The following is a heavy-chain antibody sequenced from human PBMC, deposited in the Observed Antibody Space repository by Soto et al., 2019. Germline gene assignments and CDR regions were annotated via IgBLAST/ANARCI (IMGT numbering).Heavy chain of an antibody. V-gene: IGHV1-2*04. CDR3: ARQSYGDRDDSFDL. CDR2: INPNSSGT. Sequence: QVQLVQSGAEVKKPGASVKVSCKASGYTFTGYYMHWVRQPPGQGLEWIGWINPNSSGTNYAQKCQGLVNMTRYTYISTAYMELSRLRSDDTAVYYCARQSYGDRDDSFDLWGQGTMVTVSS. D-gene: IGHD4-17*01. CDR1: GYTFTGYY. J-gene: IGHJ3*01.